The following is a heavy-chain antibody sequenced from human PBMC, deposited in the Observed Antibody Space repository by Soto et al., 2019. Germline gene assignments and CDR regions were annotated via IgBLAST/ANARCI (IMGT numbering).Heavy chain of an antibody. CDR1: GFTFSDYY. V-gene: IGHV3-11*06. D-gene: IGHD2-21*02. CDR2: ISSSSSYT. Sequence: GSLRLSCSASGFTFSDYYMSWVRQAPGKGLEWVSYISSSSSYTNYADSVKGRFTISRDNAKNSLYLQMNSLRAEDTAVYYCARDLNCGGDCYEYGMDVWGQGTTVTVSS. J-gene: IGHJ6*02. CDR3: ARDLNCGGDCYEYGMDV.